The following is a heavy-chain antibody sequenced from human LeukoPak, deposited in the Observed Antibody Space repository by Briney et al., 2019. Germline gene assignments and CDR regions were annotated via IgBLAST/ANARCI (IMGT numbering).Heavy chain of an antibody. V-gene: IGHV1-69*01. CDR1: GCTFSSYA. CDR3: ARGQWRYRYASDYYYYYMDV. J-gene: IGHJ6*03. Sequence: EAPVEVSCKASGCTFSSYAISWVRQAPGQGLEWMGGIIPIFGTANYAQKFQGRVTITADESTSTAYMELSSLRSEDTAVYYCARGQWRYRYASDYYYYYMDVWGKGTTVTVFS. D-gene: IGHD5-18*01. CDR2: IIPIFGTA.